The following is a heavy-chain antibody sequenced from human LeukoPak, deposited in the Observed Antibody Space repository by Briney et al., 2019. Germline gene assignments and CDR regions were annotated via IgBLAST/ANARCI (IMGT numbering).Heavy chain of an antibody. J-gene: IGHJ6*02. CDR2: ITHSASV. Sequence: NPSETLSLTCAVYGASFSSYSWTWIRQPPCKGLEWIGEITHSASVDYNPSLKSRVTILVDTYKKQFSLRLSSVTAADTAIYYCARAVISDSGNSPRPYSFNYGLDVWGQGNTVIVSS. CDR1: GASFSSYS. D-gene: IGHD3-10*01. CDR3: ARAVISDSGNSPRPYSFNYGLDV. V-gene: IGHV4-34*01.